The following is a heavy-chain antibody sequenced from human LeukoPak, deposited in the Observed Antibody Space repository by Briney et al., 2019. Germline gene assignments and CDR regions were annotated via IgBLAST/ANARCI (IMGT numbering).Heavy chain of an antibody. J-gene: IGHJ5*02. D-gene: IGHD1-26*01. CDR2: ISASGTLT. CDR1: GFTFSSYE. V-gene: IGHV3-48*03. CDR3: ARDNSVGDYAWWFDP. Sequence: PGGSLRLSCAASGFTFSSYEMNWVRQAPGKGLEWISYISASGTLTHYADSVEGRFTISRDNAKNSLYLQMNSLRAEDTAVYYCARDNSVGDYAWWFDPWGQGTLVTVSS.